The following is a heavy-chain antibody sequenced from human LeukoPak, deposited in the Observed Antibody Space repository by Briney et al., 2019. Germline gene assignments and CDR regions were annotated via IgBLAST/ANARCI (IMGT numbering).Heavy chain of an antibody. Sequence: GRFTISRDNAKNSLYLQMNSLRAEDTAVYYCARDLTTDYYFDYWGQGTLVTVSS. V-gene: IGHV3-11*06. J-gene: IGHJ4*02. CDR3: ARDLTTDYYFDY. D-gene: IGHD4-17*01.